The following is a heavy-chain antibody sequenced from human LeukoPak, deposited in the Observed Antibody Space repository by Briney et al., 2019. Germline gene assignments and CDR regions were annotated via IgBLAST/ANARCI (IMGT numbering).Heavy chain of an antibody. J-gene: IGHJ3*01. Sequence: SETLSLTCAVSGGSISSSSYYWAWIRQPPGKGLEWIGTIYYSGSTYHNPSLKSRVTLSVDTSRNQFSLRLSSVDAADTAVYYCAKAGVRYFDSSGLYAFDFWGQGTTVTVSS. D-gene: IGHD3-22*01. V-gene: IGHV4-39*01. CDR3: AKAGVRYFDSSGLYAFDF. CDR2: IYYSGST. CDR1: GGSISSSSYY.